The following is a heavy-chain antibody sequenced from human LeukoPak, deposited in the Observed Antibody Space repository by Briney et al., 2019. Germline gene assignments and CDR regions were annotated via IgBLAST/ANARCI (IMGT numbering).Heavy chain of an antibody. D-gene: IGHD1-1*01. Sequence: GRSLRLSCAASGFTFSTYGMHWDRQAPGKGLEWVAVIWYDGSHNSYADSVKGRFTISRDNSKNTLSLQMNSLRVEDTAVYYCAREGPQIGTSAFDTWGQGTMVSVSS. V-gene: IGHV3-33*01. CDR3: AREGPQIGTSAFDT. J-gene: IGHJ3*02. CDR1: GFTFSTYG. CDR2: IWYDGSHN.